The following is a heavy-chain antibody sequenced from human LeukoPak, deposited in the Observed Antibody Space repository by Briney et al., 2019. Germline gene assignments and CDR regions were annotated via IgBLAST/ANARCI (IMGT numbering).Heavy chain of an antibody. D-gene: IGHD1-26*01. CDR1: GYTFTNYY. V-gene: IGHV1-46*01. CDR2: MNPSGDIT. CDR3: ARVGTIVGAFDAFDI. Sequence: ASVKVSCKTSGYTFTNYYMHWVRQAPGQGLEWVALMNPSGDITTYAQEFRGRVTMTRDTSISTAYMELSRLRSDDTAVYYCARVGTIVGAFDAFDIWGQGTMVTVSS. J-gene: IGHJ3*02.